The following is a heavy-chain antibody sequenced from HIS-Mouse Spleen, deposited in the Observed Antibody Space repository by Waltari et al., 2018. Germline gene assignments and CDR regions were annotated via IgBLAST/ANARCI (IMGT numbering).Heavy chain of an antibody. D-gene: IGHD2-8*01. Sequence: QVQLVESGGGVVQPGRSLRLSCAASGFTFSSYGMHWVRRAPGKGVEWGAVMRDDGSNKNYADAGKGRFTIARDNSKNRLYLKRNSLRAEDTAVYYCAKGGLMVYAIGDYWGQGTLVTVSS. CDR1: GFTFSSYG. CDR3: AKGGLMVYAIGDY. V-gene: IGHV3-33*06. CDR2: MRDDGSNK. J-gene: IGHJ4*02.